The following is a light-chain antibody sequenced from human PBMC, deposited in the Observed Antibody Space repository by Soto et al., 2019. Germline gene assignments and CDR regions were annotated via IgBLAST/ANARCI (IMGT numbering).Light chain of an antibody. J-gene: IGLJ1*01. Sequence: QSALTQPASVSGSPGQSITISCTGTSSDVGNYIFVSWYRQHPGKAPKLMIYDINNRPSGVSNRFSGSKSGNTASLTISGLQAEDEADYYCVSYTTSAYYVFGTGTQLTVL. CDR3: VSYTTSAYYV. CDR1: SSDVGNYIF. CDR2: DIN. V-gene: IGLV2-14*01.